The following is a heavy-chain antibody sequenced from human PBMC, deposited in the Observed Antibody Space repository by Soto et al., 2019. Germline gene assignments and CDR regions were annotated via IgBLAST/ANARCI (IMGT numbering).Heavy chain of an antibody. CDR3: AKVKTWTYLDF. D-gene: IGHD5-12*01. CDR2: ISGSGDRT. CDR1: GFTFSSYE. J-gene: IGHJ4*02. Sequence: PGGSLRLSCAGSGFTFSSYEMNWVRQAPGKGLEWVSSISGSGDRTYYADSVKGRFIISRDNSKNTLYVQMNSLRAEDTAVYYCAKVKTWTYLDFWGQGSLVNVSS. V-gene: IGHV3-23*01.